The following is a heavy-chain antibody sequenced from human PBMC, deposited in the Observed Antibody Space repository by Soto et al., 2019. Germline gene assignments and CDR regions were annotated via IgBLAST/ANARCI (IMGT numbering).Heavy chain of an antibody. Sequence: GASLRLSCTASGFTFSSYAMSWFRQAPGEGLEWVSSISGGGGSSYYADSVKGRFTISRGNSKNTLYLQMNSLRAEDTAVYYCARDQLYSSSWSDYWGQGT. D-gene: IGHD6-13*01. V-gene: IGHV3-23*01. CDR2: ISGGGGSS. CDR3: ARDQLYSSSWSDY. J-gene: IGHJ4*02. CDR1: GFTFSSYA.